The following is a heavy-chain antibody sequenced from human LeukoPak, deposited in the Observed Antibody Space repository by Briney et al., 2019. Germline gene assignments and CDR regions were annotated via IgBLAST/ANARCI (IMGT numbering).Heavy chain of an antibody. Sequence: SETLSLTCTVSGGSISGYYWSWIRQPPGKGLEWIGYIYYSGSTNYNPSLKSRVTISVDTSKNQFSLKLSSVTAADTAVYYCARDRVYGDSLAFDIWGQGTMVTVSS. V-gene: IGHV4-59*01. CDR2: IYYSGST. D-gene: IGHD4-17*01. CDR1: GGSISGYY. CDR3: ARDRVYGDSLAFDI. J-gene: IGHJ3*02.